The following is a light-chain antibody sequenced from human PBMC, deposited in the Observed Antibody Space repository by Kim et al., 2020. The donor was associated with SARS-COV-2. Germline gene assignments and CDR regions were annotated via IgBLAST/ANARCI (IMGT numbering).Light chain of an antibody. CDR3: QQYGSSPET. Sequence: EIVLTQSPGTLSLSPGERATLSCRASQSVTSNYLAWYQQKPGQAPRLLIYGASNGATGIPDRFSGSGSGTDFTLTISRLEPEDFAAYYCQQYGSSPETFGQGTKVDIK. CDR2: GAS. CDR1: QSVTSNY. V-gene: IGKV3-20*01. J-gene: IGKJ1*01.